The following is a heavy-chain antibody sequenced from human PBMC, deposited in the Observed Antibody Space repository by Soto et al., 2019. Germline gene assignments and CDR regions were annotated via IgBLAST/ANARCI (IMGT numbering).Heavy chain of an antibody. J-gene: IGHJ4*02. CDR1: GDTFTNYY. Sequence: QVQLMQSGAEVKKPGASVKVSCKASGDTFTNYYIHWVRQAPGQGLEWMGTVNPSGGHTTYSQNRRGRVTMTRDTSTRTLYMELTSLTSDDTAVYYCARGGHVVVVTAAFDYWGQGTLVTVSS. D-gene: IGHD2-21*02. CDR3: ARGGHVVVVTAAFDY. CDR2: VNPSGGHT. V-gene: IGHV1-46*01.